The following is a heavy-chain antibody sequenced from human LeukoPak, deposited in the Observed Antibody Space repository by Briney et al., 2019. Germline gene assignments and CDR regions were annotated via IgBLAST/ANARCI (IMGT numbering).Heavy chain of an antibody. CDR1: GFTFSSFS. D-gene: IGHD3-16*01. J-gene: IGHJ4*02. CDR3: ARDLNRGALPFDY. CDR2: ISSSSAII. V-gene: IGHV3-48*01. Sequence: PGGSLRLSCAASGFTFSSFSMNWVRQAPGKGLEWGSYISSSSAIINYAASVKGRFTISRDNAENTLSLQINSLSRDDTAVYYCARDLNRGALPFDYWGQGNLVHGSS.